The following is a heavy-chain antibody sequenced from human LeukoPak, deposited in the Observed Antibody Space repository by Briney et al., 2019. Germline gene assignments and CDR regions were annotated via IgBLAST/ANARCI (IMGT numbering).Heavy chain of an antibody. V-gene: IGHV4-34*01. CDR3: ASQDEQWLSDY. CDR1: GVSFSGYY. J-gene: IGHJ4*02. Sequence: SETLSLTCAVYGVSFSGYYWSWIRQPPGKGLERIGEINHSGSTNYNPSLKSRVTISVDTSKNQFSLKLSSVTAADTAVYYCASQDEQWLSDYWGQGTLVTVSS. CDR2: INHSGST. D-gene: IGHD6-19*01.